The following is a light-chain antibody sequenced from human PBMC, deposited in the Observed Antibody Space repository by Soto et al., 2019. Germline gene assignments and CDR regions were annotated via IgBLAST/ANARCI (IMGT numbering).Light chain of an antibody. CDR2: GAS. Sequence: EIVLTQSPATLSLSPGERASLSCRASQSISSYLAWYQQKPGQAPRLLIYGASNRATGITARFSGSGSGTDFTLTISSLEPEDFAVYYCQQRSDWSFGQGTKLEIK. J-gene: IGKJ2*01. V-gene: IGKV3-11*01. CDR3: QQRSDWS. CDR1: QSISSY.